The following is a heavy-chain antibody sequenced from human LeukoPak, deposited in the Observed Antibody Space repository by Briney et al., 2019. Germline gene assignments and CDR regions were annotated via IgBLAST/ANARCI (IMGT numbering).Heavy chain of an antibody. CDR3: ASGVGYFDY. V-gene: IGHV3-30*04. CDR2: ISCDGSNK. J-gene: IGHJ4*02. Sequence: PGGSLRLSCAASGFTFSRNALHWVRQAPGKGLEWVAVISCDGSNKYYADSVKGRFTISRENSKNTLYLQMNSLRAEDTAVYYCASGVGYFDYWGQGTLVTVSS. CDR1: GFTFSRNA.